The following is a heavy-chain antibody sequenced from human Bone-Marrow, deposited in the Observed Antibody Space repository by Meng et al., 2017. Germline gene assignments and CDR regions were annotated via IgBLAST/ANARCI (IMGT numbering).Heavy chain of an antibody. V-gene: IGHV1-2*06. CDR3: ARDEDISAAGKLFGDY. Sequence: QVELVQCGAEVKKPWASVKVACKASGYTVPDSWPHCVRRAPGQGLEWVGRINPKSGDTHYAQRFQGRVTMTGDTSISTAYMELSGLRSDDTAMYYCARDEDISAAGKLFGDYWGQGTLVTVSS. D-gene: IGHD6-13*01. CDR2: INPKSGDT. J-gene: IGHJ4*02. CDR1: GYTVPDSW.